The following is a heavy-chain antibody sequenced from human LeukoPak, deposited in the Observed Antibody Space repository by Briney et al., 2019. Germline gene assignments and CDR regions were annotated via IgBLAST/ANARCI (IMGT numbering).Heavy chain of an antibody. J-gene: IGHJ4*02. CDR1: GDSVSSNSAA. CDR3: ARDRQPLFYDSSGYYPGNFDY. Sequence: SQTLSLTCAISGDSVSSNSAAWNWIRQSPSRGLEWLGRTYYRSKWYNDYAVSVKSRITINPDTSKNQFSLRLSSVTAADTAVYYCARDRQPLFYDSSGYYPGNFDYWGQGTLVTVSS. CDR2: TYYRSKWYN. V-gene: IGHV6-1*01. D-gene: IGHD3-22*01.